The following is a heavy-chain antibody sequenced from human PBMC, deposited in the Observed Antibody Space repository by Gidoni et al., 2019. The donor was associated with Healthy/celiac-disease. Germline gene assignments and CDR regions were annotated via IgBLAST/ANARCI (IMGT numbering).Heavy chain of an antibody. Sequence: EVQLVESGGGLIQPGGSLRLSCAASGFTVSSNYMSWVRQAPGKGLEWVSVIYSGGSTYYADSVKGRFTISRDNSKNTLYLQMNSLRAEDTAVYYCAREIVYYGDYGFDYWGQGTLVTVSS. V-gene: IGHV3-53*01. D-gene: IGHD4-17*01. J-gene: IGHJ4*02. CDR2: IYSGGST. CDR3: AREIVYYGDYGFDY. CDR1: GFTVSSNY.